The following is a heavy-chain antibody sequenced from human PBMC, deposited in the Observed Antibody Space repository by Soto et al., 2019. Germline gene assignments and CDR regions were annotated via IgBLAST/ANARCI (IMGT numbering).Heavy chain of an antibody. Sequence: EVQLVESGGGLVQPGGSLRLSCAASGFTVSSNYMSWVRQAPGKGLEWVSVIYSGGSTYYADSVKGRFTISRDNSKNRLYLQMTSLTAEDTAVYYCASSWSLYYYYGMDVWGQGTTVTVSS. D-gene: IGHD6-13*01. CDR3: ASSWSLYYYYGMDV. J-gene: IGHJ6*02. CDR2: IYSGGST. V-gene: IGHV3-66*01. CDR1: GFTVSSNY.